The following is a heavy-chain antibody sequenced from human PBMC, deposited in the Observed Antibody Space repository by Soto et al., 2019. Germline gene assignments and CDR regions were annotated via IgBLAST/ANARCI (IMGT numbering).Heavy chain of an antibody. V-gene: IGHV4-30-4*08. CDR2: ISYSGTT. J-gene: IGHJ4*02. Sequence: SETLSVTRTVAGGSLSSGEYYWTWIRQPPGKGPEWIGYISYSGTTHYNPSLKSRVTISLDTSKNQFSLKLNSVIAADTAVYYCARLNFGGPGRFFDSWGLGTLDPVSS. CDR3: ARLNFGGPGRFFDS. CDR1: GGSLSSGEYY. D-gene: IGHD4-17*01.